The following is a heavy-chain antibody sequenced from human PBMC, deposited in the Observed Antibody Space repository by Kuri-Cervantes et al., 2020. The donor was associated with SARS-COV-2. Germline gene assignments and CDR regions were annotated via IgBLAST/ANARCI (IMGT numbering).Heavy chain of an antibody. D-gene: IGHD3-10*01. CDR3: ARGMVRGIIQYYYYAMDV. Sequence: ASVKVSCKASGYTFTGYYMHWVRQAPGQGLEWMGWINPNSGGTNYAQKFQGWATMTRDTSISTVYMELSRLRSDDTAVYYCARGMVRGIIQYYYYAMDVWGQGTTVTVSS. V-gene: IGHV1-2*04. CDR2: INPNSGGT. CDR1: GYTFTGYY. J-gene: IGHJ6*02.